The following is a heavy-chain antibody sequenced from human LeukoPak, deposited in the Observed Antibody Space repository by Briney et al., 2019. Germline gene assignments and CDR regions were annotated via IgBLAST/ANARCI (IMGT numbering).Heavy chain of an antibody. Sequence: GGSLRLSCAASGFTFSSYAMHWVRQAPGKGLEWVAVISYDGSNKYYADSVKGRFTISRDNSKNTLYLQMNSLRAEDTAVYYCAREGYGRTDFDYWGQGTLVTVSS. D-gene: IGHD1-1*01. V-gene: IGHV3-30*04. CDR3: AREGYGRTDFDY. J-gene: IGHJ4*02. CDR2: ISYDGSNK. CDR1: GFTFSSYA.